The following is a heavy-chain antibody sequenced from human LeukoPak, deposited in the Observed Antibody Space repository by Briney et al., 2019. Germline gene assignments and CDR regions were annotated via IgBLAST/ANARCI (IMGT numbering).Heavy chain of an antibody. Sequence: HPGGSLRLSCAASGFTFSSYAMSWVRQAPGKGLEWVSAISGSGGSTYYADSVKGRFTISRDNSKNTLYLQMNGLRAEDTAVYYCAKGKFTFGGVIVQPFDYWGQGTLVTVSS. CDR1: GFTFSSYA. D-gene: IGHD3-16*02. V-gene: IGHV3-23*01. J-gene: IGHJ4*02. CDR2: ISGSGGST. CDR3: AKGKFTFGGVIVQPFDY.